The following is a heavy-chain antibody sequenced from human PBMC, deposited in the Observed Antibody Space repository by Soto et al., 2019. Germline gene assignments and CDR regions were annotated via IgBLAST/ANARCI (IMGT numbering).Heavy chain of an antibody. CDR3: ARPRGYSYGYYFDY. V-gene: IGHV1-2*04. J-gene: IGHJ4*02. Sequence: ASVKVSCKASGYTFTGYYMHWVRQAPGQGLEWMGWINPNSGGTNYAQKFQGWFTMTRDTSISTAYMELSRLRSDDTAVYYCARPRGYSYGYYFDYWGQGTLVTVSS. CDR1: GYTFTGYY. CDR2: INPNSGGT. D-gene: IGHD5-18*01.